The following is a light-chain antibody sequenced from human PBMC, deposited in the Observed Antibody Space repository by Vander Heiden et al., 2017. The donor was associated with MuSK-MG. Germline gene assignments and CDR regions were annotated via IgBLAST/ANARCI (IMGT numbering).Light chain of an antibody. CDR1: QGISSY. CDR2: EAS. V-gene: IGKV1-9*01. CDR3: QQAHSYPLT. J-gene: IGKJ4*01. Sequence: IQLTQSPSSLSASVGDRVTITCRASQGISSYVAWYQQKPGKAPKLLIYEASTLQSGVPSRFSGSGSGTEFTLTISSLQPDDFATYYCQQAHSYPLTFGGGTKVEIK.